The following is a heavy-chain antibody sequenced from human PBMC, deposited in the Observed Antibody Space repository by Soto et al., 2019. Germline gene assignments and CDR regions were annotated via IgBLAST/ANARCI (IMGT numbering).Heavy chain of an antibody. CDR2: IYYSGST. J-gene: IGHJ3*02. CDR3: ARTPHPNAFDI. Sequence: SVTKSLPYTVSGGYISSGGYYWSWIRQHPGKGLEWIGYIYYSGSTYYNPSLKSRVTISVDTSKNQFSLKLSSVTAADTAVYYCARTPHPNAFDIWGQGTMVTVSS. V-gene: IGHV4-31*03. CDR1: GGYISSGGYY.